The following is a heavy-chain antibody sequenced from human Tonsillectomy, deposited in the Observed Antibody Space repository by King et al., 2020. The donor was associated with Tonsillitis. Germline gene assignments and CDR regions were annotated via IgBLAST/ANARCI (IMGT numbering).Heavy chain of an antibody. Sequence: VQLVESGGAWVQPGGSLRLSCAASGFAFISYAMSWVRHAPGKGPEWVSAITDSGSKTYYADSVEGRLTISRDNSKNTLYLQMNSLRAEDTAIYYCARGSWGVGPYYGMDVWGRGTTVTVSS. V-gene: IGHV3-23*04. CDR1: GFAFISYA. J-gene: IGHJ6*02. D-gene: IGHD1-26*01. CDR2: ITDSGSKT. CDR3: ARGSWGVGPYYGMDV.